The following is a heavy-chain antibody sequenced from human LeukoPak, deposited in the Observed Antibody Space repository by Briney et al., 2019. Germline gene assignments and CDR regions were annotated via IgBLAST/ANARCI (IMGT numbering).Heavy chain of an antibody. J-gene: IGHJ4*02. D-gene: IGHD4-17*01. CDR2: IYPGDSDT. V-gene: IGHV5-51*01. CDR3: ARHFKGYGDYVNYFDY. Sequence: GESLKIYCKGSGYSFTSYWIGWVRQMPGKGLEWTGIIYPGDSDTRYSPSFQGQVTISADKSISTAYLQWSSLKASDTAMYYCARHFKGYGDYVNYFDYWGQGTLVTVSS. CDR1: GYSFTSYW.